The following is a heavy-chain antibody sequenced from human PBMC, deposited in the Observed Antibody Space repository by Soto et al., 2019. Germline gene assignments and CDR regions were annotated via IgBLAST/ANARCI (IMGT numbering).Heavy chain of an antibody. D-gene: IGHD3-10*01. CDR1: GGTFSSYA. J-gene: IGHJ6*02. Sequence: VKVSCKASGGTFSSYAISWVRQAPGQGLEWMGGIIPIFGTANYAQKFQGRVTITADESTGTAYMELSSLRSEDTAVYYCARDQYSSAFYYYYGMDVWGQGTTVTVSS. CDR3: ARDQYSSAFYYYYGMDV. V-gene: IGHV1-69*01. CDR2: IIPIFGTA.